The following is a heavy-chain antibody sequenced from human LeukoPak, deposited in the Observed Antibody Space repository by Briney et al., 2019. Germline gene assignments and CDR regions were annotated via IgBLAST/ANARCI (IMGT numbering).Heavy chain of an antibody. V-gene: IGHV3-74*01. CDR2: INRDGSTT. CDR3: ARDKKSGESSEIDY. J-gene: IGHJ4*02. CDR1: GFTFSNYG. D-gene: IGHD3-10*01. Sequence: GGSLRLSCAASGFTFSNYGVHWVLQAPGKGLVWVSRINRDGSTTNYADSVKGRFTVSRDNAKNTLNLQMNSLRAEDTAVYYCARDKKSGESSEIDYWGQGTLVTVSS.